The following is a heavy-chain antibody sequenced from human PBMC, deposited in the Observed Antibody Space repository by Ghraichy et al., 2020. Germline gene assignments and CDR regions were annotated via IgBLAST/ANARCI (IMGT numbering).Heavy chain of an antibody. D-gene: IGHD3-22*01. Sequence: GGSLRLSCAASGFIFDDYAMHWVRQAPGKGLEWVSGISWNSGSLGYADSVKGRFIISRDNAKNSLYLQMNSLRVEDTALYYCAKGRRYDSSGQYFDNWGQGTLVTVSS. V-gene: IGHV3-9*01. CDR1: GFIFDDYA. J-gene: IGHJ4*02. CDR3: AKGRRYDSSGQYFDN. CDR2: ISWNSGSL.